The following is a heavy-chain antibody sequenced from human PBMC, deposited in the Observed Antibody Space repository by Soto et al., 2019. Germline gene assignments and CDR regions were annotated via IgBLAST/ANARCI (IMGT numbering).Heavy chain of an antibody. Sequence: GESMKISCKGAGYNITSYWSGWVRQIPGKGLEWMGIIYPGDSDTRYSPSFQGQVTISADKSISTAYLQWSSLKASDTAMYYCARGGLDGYHAFDIWGQGTMVTVSS. CDR3: ARGGLDGYHAFDI. D-gene: IGHD5-12*01. J-gene: IGHJ3*02. V-gene: IGHV5-51*01. CDR2: IYPGDSDT. CDR1: GYNITSYW.